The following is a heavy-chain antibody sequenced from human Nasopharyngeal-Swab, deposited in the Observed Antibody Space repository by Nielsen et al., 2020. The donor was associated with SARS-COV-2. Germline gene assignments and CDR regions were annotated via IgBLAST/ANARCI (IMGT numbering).Heavy chain of an antibody. CDR3: ATAYNGNYYWDY. D-gene: IGHD1-7*01. CDR1: GYSFSSYW. Sequence: GESLKISCQGSGYSFSSYWIGWVRQMPGKGLEWMGIMYPRDSDTRYSPSFQGQVTISADKSISTAYLQWSSLKAPDTAMYYCATAYNGNYYWDYWGQGTLVTVSS. J-gene: IGHJ4*02. CDR2: MYPRDSDT. V-gene: IGHV5-51*01.